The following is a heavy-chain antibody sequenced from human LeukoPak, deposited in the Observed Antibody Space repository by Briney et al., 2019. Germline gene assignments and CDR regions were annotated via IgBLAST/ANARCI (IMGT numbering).Heavy chain of an antibody. J-gene: IGHJ4*02. CDR3: ARARKYSSSWAEGYFDY. D-gene: IGHD6-13*01. Sequence: SETLSLTCAVYGGSFSGYYWSWIRQPPGKGLEWIGEINHSGSTNYNPSLKSRVTISVDTSKNQFSLKLSSVTAAGTAVYYCARARKYSSSWAEGYFDYWGQGTLVTVSS. V-gene: IGHV4-34*01. CDR2: INHSGST. CDR1: GGSFSGYY.